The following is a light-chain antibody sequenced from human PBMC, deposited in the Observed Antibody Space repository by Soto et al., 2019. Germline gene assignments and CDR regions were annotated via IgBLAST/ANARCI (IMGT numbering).Light chain of an antibody. Sequence: ETVLTQSPGTLSLSPGERATLSCRASQTVGSYLAWFRQTPGQAPRLLIYDTSIRATGIPARFSGSGSGTDFTLTISSLEAEDFAVYYCQQYNNWPPNRTFGQGTKVDIK. CDR3: QQYNNWPPNRT. J-gene: IGKJ1*01. CDR1: QTVGSY. V-gene: IGKV3-11*01. CDR2: DTS.